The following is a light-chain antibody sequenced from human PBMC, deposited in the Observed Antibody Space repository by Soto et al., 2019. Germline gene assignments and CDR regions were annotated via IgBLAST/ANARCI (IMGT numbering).Light chain of an antibody. CDR1: QNIPNN. Sequence: DIQMTQSPSSLSASVGDRVTITWQASQNIPNNLSWYQQKPGKAPNLLIYHASKLAKGVTSRFSGSGSGTDFSFIITSLQREDLATYYCQQYYGLPPITFGQGTRLEIK. CDR2: HAS. V-gene: IGKV1-33*01. CDR3: QQYYGLPPIT. J-gene: IGKJ5*01.